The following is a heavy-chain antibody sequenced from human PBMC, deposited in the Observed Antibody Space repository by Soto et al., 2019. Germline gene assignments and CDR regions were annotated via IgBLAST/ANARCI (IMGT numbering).Heavy chain of an antibody. CDR3: ARDQHRFTIFGVAPNKAYYYGMDV. D-gene: IGHD3-3*01. V-gene: IGHV1-24*01. CDR2: FDPEDGET. CDR1: GYTLTELS. J-gene: IGHJ6*02. Sequence: GASVKVSCKVSGYTLTELSMHWVRQAPGKGLEWMGDFDPEDGETIYAQKFQGRVTMTEDTSTDTAYMELSSLRSEDTAVYYCARDQHRFTIFGVAPNKAYYYGMDVWGQGTTVTVSS.